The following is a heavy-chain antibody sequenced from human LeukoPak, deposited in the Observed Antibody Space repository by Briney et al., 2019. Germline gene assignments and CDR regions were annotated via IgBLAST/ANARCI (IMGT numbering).Heavy chain of an antibody. CDR2: IYHSGST. J-gene: IGHJ2*01. V-gene: IGHV4-38-2*02. Sequence: PSETLSLTCAVSGYSISSGYYWGWTRQPPGKGLEWIGSIYHSGSTYYNPSLKSRVTISVDTSKNQFSLKLSSVTAADTAVYYCARDPMYYYDSSGYSGGPYWYFDLWGRGTLVTVSS. CDR3: ARDPMYYYDSSGYSGGPYWYFDL. D-gene: IGHD3-22*01. CDR1: GYSISSGYY.